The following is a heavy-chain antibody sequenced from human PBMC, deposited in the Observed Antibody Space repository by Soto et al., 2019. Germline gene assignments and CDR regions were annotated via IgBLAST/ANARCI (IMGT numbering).Heavy chain of an antibody. D-gene: IGHD6-19*01. Sequence: GGSLRLSCAASGFTFSSYAMHWVRQAPGKGLEWVAVISYDGSNKYYADSVKGRFTISRDNSKNTLYLQMNSLRAEDTAVYYCARETRAGRTGFAYWGQGTLVTVSA. CDR2: ISYDGSNK. V-gene: IGHV3-30-3*01. J-gene: IGHJ4*02. CDR3: ARETRAGRTGFAY. CDR1: GFTFSSYA.